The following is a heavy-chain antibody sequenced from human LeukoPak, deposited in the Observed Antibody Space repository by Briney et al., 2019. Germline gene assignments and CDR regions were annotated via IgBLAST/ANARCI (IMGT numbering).Heavy chain of an antibody. CDR2: LGISGIST. Sequence: GGSLRLSCAASGFIFNTYAMHWVRQAPGKGLQYVASLGISGISTYYAESVQGRFTISRDNSKNTLYLQMNSLRAEDTALYYCARETRPYYSDSSGYIDYWGQGTLVTVSS. V-gene: IGHV3-64*04. CDR3: ARETRPYYSDSSGYIDY. D-gene: IGHD3-22*01. CDR1: GFIFNTYA. J-gene: IGHJ4*02.